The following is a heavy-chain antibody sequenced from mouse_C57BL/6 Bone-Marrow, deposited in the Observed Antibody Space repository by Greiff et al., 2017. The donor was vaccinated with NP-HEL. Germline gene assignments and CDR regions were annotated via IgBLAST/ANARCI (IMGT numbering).Heavy chain of an antibody. CDR1: GYTFTSYG. CDR2: IYPRSGNT. J-gene: IGHJ2*01. CDR3: ASYYYGSQGDY. D-gene: IGHD1-1*01. V-gene: IGHV1-81*01. Sequence: QVQLQQSGAELARPGASVKLSCKASGYTFTSYGISWVKQSTGQGLEWIGEIYPRSGNTYYNEKFKGKATLTADKSSSTAYMELRSLTSEDSAVYFCASYYYGSQGDYWGQGTTLTVSS.